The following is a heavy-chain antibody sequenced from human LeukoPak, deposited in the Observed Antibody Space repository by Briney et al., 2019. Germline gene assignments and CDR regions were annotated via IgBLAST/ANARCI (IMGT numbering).Heavy chain of an antibody. CDR3: ARDTRARYFDWLLSGGDAFDI. V-gene: IGHV1-24*01. CDR1: GYTLTELS. J-gene: IGHJ3*02. Sequence: ASVKVSCKVSGYTLTELSMHWVRQAPGKGLEWMGGFDPEDGETIYAQKFQGRVTMTEDTSTDTAYMELSSLRSEDTAVYYCARDTRARYFDWLLSGGDAFDIWGQGTMVTVSS. D-gene: IGHD3-9*01. CDR2: FDPEDGET.